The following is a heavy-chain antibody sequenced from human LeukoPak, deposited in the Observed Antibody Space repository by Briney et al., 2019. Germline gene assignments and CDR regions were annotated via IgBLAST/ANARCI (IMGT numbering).Heavy chain of an antibody. CDR1: GFTFSSYA. J-gene: IGHJ4*02. D-gene: IGHD2-2*01. CDR3: AKAHYIVVVPAAAEY. Sequence: GGSLRLSCAASGFTFSSYAMSWVRQAPGKGLEWVSAISGSGGSTYYADSVKGRFTISRDNSKNTLCLQMNSLRAEDTAVYYCAKAHYIVVVPAAAEYWGQGTLVTVSS. V-gene: IGHV3-23*01. CDR2: ISGSGGST.